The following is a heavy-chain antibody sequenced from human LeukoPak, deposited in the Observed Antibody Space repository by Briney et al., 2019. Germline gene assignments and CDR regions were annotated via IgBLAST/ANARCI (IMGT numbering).Heavy chain of an antibody. V-gene: IGHV1-69*01. CDR3: ARDPGTYYGMDV. Sequence: ASVKVSCKASGGTFSSYAISWVRQAPGQGLEWMGGIIPIFGTANYARKFQGRVTITADESTSTAYMELSSLRSEDTAVYYCARDPGTYYGMDVWGQGTTVTVSS. CDR1: GGTFSSYA. CDR2: IIPIFGTA. J-gene: IGHJ6*02.